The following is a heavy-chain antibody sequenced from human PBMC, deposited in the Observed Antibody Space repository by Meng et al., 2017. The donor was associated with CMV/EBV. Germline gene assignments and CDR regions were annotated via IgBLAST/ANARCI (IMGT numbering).Heavy chain of an antibody. D-gene: IGHD2-2*01. CDR3: ARDLMNCSSTSCANWFDP. CDR2: INTSGST. V-gene: IGHV4-4*07. Sequence: QKSSHGCLHASDPSSLICSFSSGSISSYYCSWIRQPAGKGLEWIVRINTSGSTNYNPSLKSRVTMSVDTSKNQFSLKLSSVTSADTAVYYCARDLMNCSSTSCANWFDPWGQGTLVTVSS. CDR1: SGSISSYY. J-gene: IGHJ5*02.